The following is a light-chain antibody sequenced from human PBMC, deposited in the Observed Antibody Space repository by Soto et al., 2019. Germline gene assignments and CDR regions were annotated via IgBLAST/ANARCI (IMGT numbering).Light chain of an antibody. J-gene: IGKJ2*01. CDR2: GAS. CDR3: QQYGSSPPYT. CDR1: QSVSSN. Sequence: EIVMTQSPTTLSVSPGERATLSCRASQSVSSNLAWYQQKPGQAPRLLIYGASTRATGIPARYSGSGSGTEFTLTISSLQSEDFAVYYCQQYGSSPPYTLGQGTKLEIK. V-gene: IGKV3-15*01.